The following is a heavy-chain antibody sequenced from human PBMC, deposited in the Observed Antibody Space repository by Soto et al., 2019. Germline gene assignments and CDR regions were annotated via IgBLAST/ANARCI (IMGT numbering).Heavy chain of an antibody. D-gene: IGHD3-22*01. CDR2: ISYDGNNK. CDR3: AREVASYDRSGFFDY. V-gene: IGHV3-30-3*01. CDR1: GFIFGNSA. J-gene: IGHJ4*02. Sequence: PGGSLRLSCAGSGFIFGNSAFHWVRQAPGKGLEWVALISYDGNNKYYADSVKGRFTISRDNSKNTLYLQMHSLRADDTAVYYCAREVASYDRSGFFDYWGQGALVTVS.